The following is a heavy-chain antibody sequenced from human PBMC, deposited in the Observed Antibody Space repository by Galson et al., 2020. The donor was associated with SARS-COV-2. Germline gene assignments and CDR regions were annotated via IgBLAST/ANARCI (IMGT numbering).Heavy chain of an antibody. CDR3: ARDPTLAAAGVCNVYYGMDV. D-gene: IGHD6-13*01. V-gene: IGHV1-46*01. CDR2: INPSGGST. CDR1: GYTFTSYY. J-gene: IGHJ6*02. Sequence: ASVKVSCKASGYTFTSYYMHWVRQAPGQGLEWMGIINPSGGSTSYAQKFQGRVTMTRDTSTSTVYMELSSLRSEDTAVYYCARDPTLAAAGVCNVYYGMDVWGQGTTVTVSS.